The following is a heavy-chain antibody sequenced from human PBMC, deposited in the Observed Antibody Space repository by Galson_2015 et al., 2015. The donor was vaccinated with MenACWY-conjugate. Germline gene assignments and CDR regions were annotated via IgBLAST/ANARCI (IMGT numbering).Heavy chain of an antibody. Sequence: ETLSLTCTVSGDSISSDAYYWGWLRQPPGKGLEWIASINYSGKTFYYPSLKSRVTISVDTSKSQLSLTLSSVTAADTAVYFCARRTPNLNWFDPWGQGTLVTVSS. V-gene: IGHV4-39*01. CDR1: GDSISSDAYY. CDR3: ARRTPNLNWFDP. J-gene: IGHJ5*02. D-gene: IGHD1-14*01. CDR2: INYSGKT.